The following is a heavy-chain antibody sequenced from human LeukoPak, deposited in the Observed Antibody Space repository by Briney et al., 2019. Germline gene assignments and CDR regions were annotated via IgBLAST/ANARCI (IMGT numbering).Heavy chain of an antibody. D-gene: IGHD3-22*01. V-gene: IGHV4-59*12. CDR1: GGSINSYY. J-gene: IGHJ4*02. CDR2: IYYSGST. Sequence: PSETLSLTCTVSGGSINSYYWSWIRQPPGKELEWIGSIYYSGSTNYNPSLKSRVTISVDTSKNQFSLKLSSVTAADMAVYYCARDGRDSSGYYKRSGFDYWGQGTLVTVSS. CDR3: ARDGRDSSGYYKRSGFDY.